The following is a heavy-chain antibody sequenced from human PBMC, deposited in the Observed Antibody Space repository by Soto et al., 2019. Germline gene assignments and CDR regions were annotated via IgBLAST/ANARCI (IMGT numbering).Heavy chain of an antibody. D-gene: IGHD6-19*01. CDR1: GGSVRSDSCY. J-gene: IGHJ3*02. CDR2: IYYSGST. Sequence: QVQLQESGPGLVKPSETLSLTCTVSGGSVRSDSCYWSWIRQPPGKGLEWIGYIYYSGSTNYNPSLKSRVSISVDTSKTHVSLKLISVTAADTAVYYCARDLWPTALAGTRGAFDIWGQGTMVTVSS. CDR3: ARDLWPTALAGTRGAFDI. V-gene: IGHV4-61*01.